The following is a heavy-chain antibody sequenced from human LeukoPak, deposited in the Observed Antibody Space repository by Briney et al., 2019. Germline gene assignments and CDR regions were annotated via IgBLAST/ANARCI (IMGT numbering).Heavy chain of an antibody. CDR1: GYSISSGYY. CDR2: IYHSGNT. D-gene: IGHD2-2*01. Sequence: SETLSLTCIVSGYSISSGYYWGWIRQPPGKGLEWIGSIYHSGNTYYNPSLKSRVTISVDTSKNQFSLKLSSVTAADTAVYYCARGIRYCTSTSCRPYYFDYWGQGTLVTVSS. J-gene: IGHJ4*02. V-gene: IGHV4-38-2*02. CDR3: ARGIRYCTSTSCRPYYFDY.